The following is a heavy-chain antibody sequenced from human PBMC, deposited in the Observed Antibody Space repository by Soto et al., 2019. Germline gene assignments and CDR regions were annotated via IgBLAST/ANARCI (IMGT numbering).Heavy chain of an antibody. V-gene: IGHV4-4*02. CDR2: IYHSGST. CDR3: ARAAMGGSSWPFDY. CDR1: GGSISSSNW. D-gene: IGHD6-13*01. Sequence: QVQLQESGPGLVKPSGTLSLTCAVSGGSISSSNWWSWVRQPPGKGLEWIGEIYHSGSTNYNPSRKSRVTISVDKSKNQCALKQRSVTAADTAVYYGARAAMGGSSWPFDYWGQGTLVTVSS. J-gene: IGHJ4*02.